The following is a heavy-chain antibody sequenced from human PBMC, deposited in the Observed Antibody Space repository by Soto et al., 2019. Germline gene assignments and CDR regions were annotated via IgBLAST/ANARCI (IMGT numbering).Heavy chain of an antibody. J-gene: IGHJ6*02. CDR2: ISYDGNNK. CDR3: ARAGCDGGSCYTLVGLRYGMDV. Sequence: QVQLVESGGGVVQPGRSQRLSCAASGFTFSSYAMYWVRQAPGKGLEWVAVISYDGNNKYCADSVKGRFTISRDNSKXTXXXQXYSLRAEDTAVYYCARAGCDGGSCYTLVGLRYGMDVWGQGTTVTVSS. D-gene: IGHD2-15*01. CDR1: GFTFSSYA. V-gene: IGHV3-30-3*01.